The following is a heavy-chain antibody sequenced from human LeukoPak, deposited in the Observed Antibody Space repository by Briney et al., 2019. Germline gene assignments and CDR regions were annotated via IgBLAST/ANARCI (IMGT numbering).Heavy chain of an antibody. J-gene: IGHJ5*02. CDR2: LIPIFGTA. D-gene: IGHD2-15*01. CDR1: GGTFSSYA. CDR3: ARGTAVVVVAATTWFRFDP. V-gene: IGHV1-69*13. Sequence: ASVNLSYKASGGTFSSYAISWVRQAPRQGLEWMGGLIPIFGTANYAQKFQGRVTITADESTSTAYMELSSLRSEDTAVYYCARGTAVVVVAATTWFRFDPWGQGTLVTVSS.